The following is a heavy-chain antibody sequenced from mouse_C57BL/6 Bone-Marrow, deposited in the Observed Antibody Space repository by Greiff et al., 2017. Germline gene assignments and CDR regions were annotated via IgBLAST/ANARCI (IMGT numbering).Heavy chain of an antibody. V-gene: IGHV7-1*01. CDR2: SRNKANDYTT. CDR3: ARDAGGYDRGTFDY. J-gene: IGHJ2*01. CDR1: GFTFSDFY. D-gene: IGHD2-2*01. Sequence: EVKVVESGGGLVQSGRSLRLSCATSGFTFSDFYMEWVRQAPGKGLEWIAASRNKANDYTTEYSASVKGRFIVSRDTSQSILYLQMNALRAEDTAIYSCARDAGGYDRGTFDYWGQGTTLTVSS.